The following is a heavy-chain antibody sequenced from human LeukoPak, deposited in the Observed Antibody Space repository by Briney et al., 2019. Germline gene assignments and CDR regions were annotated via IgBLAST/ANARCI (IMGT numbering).Heavy chain of an antibody. CDR3: ATEIQNIAGRVY. V-gene: IGHV4-34*01. D-gene: IGHD6-6*01. Sequence: SETLSLTCAVYGGSFSGYYWSWIRQPPGKGLEWIGEINHSGSTNYNPSLKSRVTISVDTSKNQFSLKLSSVTAADTAVYYCATEIQNIAGRVYWGQGTLVTVSS. CDR2: INHSGST. J-gene: IGHJ4*02. CDR1: GGSFSGYY.